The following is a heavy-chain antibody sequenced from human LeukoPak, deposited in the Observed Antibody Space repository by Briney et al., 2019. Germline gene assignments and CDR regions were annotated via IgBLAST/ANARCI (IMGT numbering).Heavy chain of an antibody. V-gene: IGHV3-21*01. CDR1: GFTFSSYS. J-gene: IGHJ6*03. Sequence: GGSLRLSCAASGFTFSSYSMNWVRQAPGKGLEWVSSISSSSSYIYYADSVKGRFTISRDNAKNSLYLQMNSLRAEDTAVYYCAKDRLRYYYYYYMDVWGKGTTVTVSS. CDR2: ISSSSSYI. CDR3: AKDRLRYYYYYYMDV.